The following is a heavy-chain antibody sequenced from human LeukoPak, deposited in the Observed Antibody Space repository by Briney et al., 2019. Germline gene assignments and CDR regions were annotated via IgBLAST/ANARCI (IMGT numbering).Heavy chain of an antibody. CDR1: GGSISSDSYY. CDR3: AREGLNYYYDSSGYQFDY. D-gene: IGHD3-22*01. Sequence: SETLSLTCTVSGGSISSDSYYWGWIRQPPGKGLEWIGSIYYSGYTYYNPSLKSRVTISVDSSKNQFSLRLSSVTAADTAVYYCAREGLNYYYDSSGYQFDYWGQGTLVTVSS. V-gene: IGHV4-39*07. J-gene: IGHJ4*02. CDR2: IYYSGYT.